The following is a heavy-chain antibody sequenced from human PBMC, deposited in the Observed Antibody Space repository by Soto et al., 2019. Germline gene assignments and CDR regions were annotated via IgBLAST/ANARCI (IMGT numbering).Heavy chain of an antibody. V-gene: IGHV3-33*01. CDR3: VRGPWLVGDVTSFDY. CDR2: IWNHGRED. Sequence: QVHLVESGGGVVQPGRSLRLSCAASGFTFSTYGMHWVRQAPGKGLEWVALIWNHGREDSYADSVKGRFTISRDNSKNTLGLQMNSLRADATAVYYCVRGPWLVGDVTSFDYWGQGSLVTVSS. CDR1: GFTFSTYG. J-gene: IGHJ4*02. D-gene: IGHD6-19*01.